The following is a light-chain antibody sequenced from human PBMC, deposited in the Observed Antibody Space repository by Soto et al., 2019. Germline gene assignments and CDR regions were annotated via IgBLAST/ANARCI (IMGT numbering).Light chain of an antibody. Sequence: EIVLTQSPGTLSLSPGERATLSCRASQSVSSSYLAWYQQKPGQAPRLLIYGASSRATGIPDRFIGSGSGTYFTLTISRLEPEDFAVYYCHHYGSSPLNTFGQGTKLEIK. CDR1: QSVSSSY. V-gene: IGKV3-20*01. J-gene: IGKJ2*01. CDR3: HHYGSSPLNT. CDR2: GAS.